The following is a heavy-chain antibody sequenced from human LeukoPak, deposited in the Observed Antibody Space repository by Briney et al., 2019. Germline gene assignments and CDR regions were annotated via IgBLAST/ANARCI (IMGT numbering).Heavy chain of an antibody. J-gene: IGHJ6*02. CDR1: GFPFSSYA. Sequence: GGSLRLSGSASGFPFSSYAMHWVRKAPGKGLEYVSAISDSGGSTYYADSVKGRFTISRDNSKNTLYLQMRAEDTAVYFCVRGYSFGPYGMDVWGQGTTVTVSS. V-gene: IGHV3-64D*09. CDR2: ISDSGGST. CDR3: VRGYSFGPYGMDV. D-gene: IGHD2-15*01.